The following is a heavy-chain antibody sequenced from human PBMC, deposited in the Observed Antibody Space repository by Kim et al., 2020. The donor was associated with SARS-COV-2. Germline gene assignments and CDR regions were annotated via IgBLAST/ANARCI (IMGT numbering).Heavy chain of an antibody. CDR3: ARVLWNDILTGYLYPPYYYYGMDV. J-gene: IGHJ6*02. D-gene: IGHD3-9*01. CDR1: GGSISSSSYY. CDR2: IYYSGST. V-gene: IGHV4-39*07. Sequence: SETLSLTCTVSGGSISSSSYYWGWIRQPPGKGLEWIGSIYYSGSTYYNPSLKSRVTISVDTSKNQFSLKLSSVTAADTAVYYCARVLWNDILTGYLYPPYYYYGMDVWGQGTTVTVSS.